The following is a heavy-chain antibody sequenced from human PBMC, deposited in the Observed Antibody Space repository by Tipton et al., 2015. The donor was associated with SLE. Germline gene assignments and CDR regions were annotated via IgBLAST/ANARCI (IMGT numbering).Heavy chain of an antibody. D-gene: IGHD3-9*01. V-gene: IGHV4-4*07. CDR3: ARDTRDWFLSES. Sequence: TLSLTCTVSGDSISGHYRSWIRQPAGKGLEWIGRIYASGITNYNPSLKSRLTISVDTSKNQFSLNLSSVTAADTAVYYCARDTRDWFLSESWGQGALVTVSS. CDR2: IYASGIT. CDR1: GDSISGHY. J-gene: IGHJ4*02.